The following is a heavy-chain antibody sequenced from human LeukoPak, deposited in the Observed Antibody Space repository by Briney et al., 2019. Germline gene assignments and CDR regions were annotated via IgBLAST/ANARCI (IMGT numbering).Heavy chain of an antibody. CDR3: AKGPYYYDFWSGHKGAYYFDY. V-gene: IGHV3-23*01. CDR1: GFTFSSYA. J-gene: IGHJ4*02. CDR2: ISGSGGST. D-gene: IGHD3-3*01. Sequence: HSGGSLRLSCAASGFTFSSYAMSWVRQAPGKGLEWVSAISGSGGSTYYADSVKGRFTISRDNSKNTLYLQMNSLRAEDTAVYYCAKGPYYYDFWSGHKGAYYFDYWGQGTLVTVSS.